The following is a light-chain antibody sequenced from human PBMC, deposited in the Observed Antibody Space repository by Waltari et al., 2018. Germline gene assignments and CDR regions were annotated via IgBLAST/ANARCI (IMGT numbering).Light chain of an antibody. Sequence: DIQMTQSPPSLSASVGDRVTVTCQASQDIKEFLNWFKQRPGKAPQLLIYDASKLGTGVPSRFSGSGSGTSFTLTIATLQPEDAATYYCLQYDKLPYAFGQGTKLQIK. V-gene: IGKV1-33*01. CDR2: DAS. CDR1: QDIKEF. CDR3: LQYDKLPYA. J-gene: IGKJ2*01.